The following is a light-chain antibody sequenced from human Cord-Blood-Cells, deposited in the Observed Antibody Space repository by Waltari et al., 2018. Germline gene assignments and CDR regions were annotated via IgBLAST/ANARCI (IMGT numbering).Light chain of an antibody. CDR1: QSVSSSY. V-gene: IGKV3-20*01. J-gene: IGKJ2*03. CDR3: QQYGSSPRYS. CDR2: GAS. Sequence: EIVLTQSPGTLSLSPGERATLSCRASQSVSSSYLAWYRQKPGQAPRLIIYGASSRATGIPDRFSGSGSGTDFTLTISRLEPEDFAVYYCQQYGSSPRYSFGQGTKLEIK.